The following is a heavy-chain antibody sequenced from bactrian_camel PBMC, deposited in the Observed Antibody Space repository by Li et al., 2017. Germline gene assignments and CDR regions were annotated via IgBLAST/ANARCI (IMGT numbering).Heavy chain of an antibody. V-gene: IGHV3S53*01. CDR2: LSPDGTT. CDR3: AKDLSPSIGGWNLHY. Sequence: VQLVESGGGSVQAGGSLKLSCAASPYIWSMCKMGWYRRILGKDLELVASLSPDGTTMYATSVQGRFTISRDNAKNTLYLQLMSLKTEDTAMYYCAKDLSPSIGGWNLHYWGRGTQVTVS. CDR1: PYIWSMCK. D-gene: IGHD5*01. J-gene: IGHJ4*01.